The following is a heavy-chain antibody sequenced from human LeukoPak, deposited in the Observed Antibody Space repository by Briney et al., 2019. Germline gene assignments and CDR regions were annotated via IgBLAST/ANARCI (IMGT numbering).Heavy chain of an antibody. V-gene: IGHV4-34*01. CDR1: GGSFSGYY. CDR3: ARDLREFGSGRAHAFDI. D-gene: IGHD6-19*01. Sequence: SETLSLTCAVYGGSFSGYYWSWIRQPPGKGLEWIGSIYYSGSTYYNPSLKSRVTISVDTSKNQFSLKLSSVTAADTAVYYCARDLREFGSGRAHAFDIWDQGTMVTVSS. J-gene: IGHJ3*02. CDR2: IYYSGST.